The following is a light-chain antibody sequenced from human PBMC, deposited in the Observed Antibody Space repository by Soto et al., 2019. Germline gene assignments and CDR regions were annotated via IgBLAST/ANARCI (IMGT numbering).Light chain of an antibody. CDR1: QSVTSY. CDR2: DAC. Sequence: EIVLTQSPATLSLSPGERATLSCRASQSVTSYLAWYQQRPGQAPRLLIYDACRRATGIPARFSGSGSGADFTLTISTLEPEDFAVYYCQQRSSWPITFGQGTRLEIK. J-gene: IGKJ5*01. V-gene: IGKV3-11*01. CDR3: QQRSSWPIT.